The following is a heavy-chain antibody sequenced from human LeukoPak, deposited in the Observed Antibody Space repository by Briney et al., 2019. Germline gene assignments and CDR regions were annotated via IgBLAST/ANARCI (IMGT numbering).Heavy chain of an antibody. V-gene: IGHV1-18*01. D-gene: IGHD1-7*01. CDR3: PRTHRRITGTTFDY. CDR2: IIAYNGNT. J-gene: IGHJ4*02. Sequence: GASVRVSCMASGYTFTIYGVSWVRQAPGQGREWMGWIIAYNGNTNYAQNLQGRVTMTTDTSTSTAYMELRSLRSDDTAVYYCPRTHRRITGTTFDYWGQGTLVTVSS. CDR1: GYTFTIYG.